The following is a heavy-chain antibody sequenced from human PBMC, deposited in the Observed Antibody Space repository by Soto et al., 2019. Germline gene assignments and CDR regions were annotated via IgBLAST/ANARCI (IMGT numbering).Heavy chain of an antibody. D-gene: IGHD6-19*01. J-gene: IGHJ6*03. CDR2: ISGSGGST. Sequence: EVQLLESGGGLVQPGGSLRLSCAASGFTFSSYAMSWVRQAPGKGLEWVSAISGSGGSTYYADSVKGRFTISRDNSKNTLYLQMNSRRAEDTAVYYCAKDLGVSSGWFSHYYYYMDVWGKGTTVTVAS. V-gene: IGHV3-23*01. CDR1: GFTFSSYA. CDR3: AKDLGVSSGWFSHYYYYMDV.